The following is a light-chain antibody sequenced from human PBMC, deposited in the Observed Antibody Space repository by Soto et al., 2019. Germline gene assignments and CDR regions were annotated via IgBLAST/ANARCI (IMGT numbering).Light chain of an antibody. CDR3: PSYAGSHTCV. V-gene: IGLV2-23*01. Sequence: QSALTQPASVSGSPGQSITISCTGTSSDVGSYNLVSWYQQHPGKAPKLLIYEGRKRPSGVSYRFSGSKSGNTASLTISGLQAEEEAICYCPSYAGSHTCVFGGGTKVTV. J-gene: IGLJ3*02. CDR1: SSDVGSYNL. CDR2: EGR.